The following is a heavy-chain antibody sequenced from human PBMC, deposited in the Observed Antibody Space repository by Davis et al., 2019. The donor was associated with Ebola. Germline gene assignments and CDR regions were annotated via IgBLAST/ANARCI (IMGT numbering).Heavy chain of an antibody. D-gene: IGHD4-17*01. CDR2: TSHSGYT. CDR3: ARTTKTNIEASGLGFNSFDS. CDR1: GGSFSDYF. J-gene: IGHJ5*01. Sequence: SETLSLTCAVYGGSFSDYFWSWIRQPPGKGLEWIGETSHSGYTNYSPSLMSRVTISVDSSKSQFSLKINSATAADTAVYYCARTTKTNIEASGLGFNSFDSWGQGALVSVSS. V-gene: IGHV4-34*01.